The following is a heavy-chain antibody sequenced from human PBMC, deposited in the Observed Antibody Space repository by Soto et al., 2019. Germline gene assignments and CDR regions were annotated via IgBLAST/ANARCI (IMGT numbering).Heavy chain of an antibody. J-gene: IGHJ2*01. CDR3: ARDSIERITYCYCDL. CDR1: GFTFSSYS. V-gene: IGHV3-21*01. Sequence: EVQLVESGGGLVKPGGSLRLSCAASGFTFSSYSMNWVRQAPGKGLEWVSSISSRSSNIYYADSVKGRFTISRDNAKNSLYLQMNSLRAEDTAVYYCARDSIERITYCYCDLWGRGTLVTVSS. D-gene: IGHD1-1*01. CDR2: ISSRSSNI.